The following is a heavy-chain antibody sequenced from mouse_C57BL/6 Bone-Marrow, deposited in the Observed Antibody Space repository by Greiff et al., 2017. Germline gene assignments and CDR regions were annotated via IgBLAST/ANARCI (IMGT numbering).Heavy chain of an antibody. CDR1: GFTFSSYA. CDR3: TVVARGAVDY. J-gene: IGHJ4*01. V-gene: IGHV5-4*01. D-gene: IGHD1-1*01. Sequence: EVQLVESGGGLVKPGGSLKLSCAASGFTFSSYAMPWVRQTPEQRLEWVATISAGGSYTYYPDNVQGRFTISRDNAKNNLYLQMSHLTSEDTAVYYCTVVARGAVDYWGQGTSVTVSS. CDR2: ISAGGSYT.